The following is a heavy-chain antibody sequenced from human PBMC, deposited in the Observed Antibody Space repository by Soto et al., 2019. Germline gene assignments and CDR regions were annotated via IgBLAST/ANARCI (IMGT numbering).Heavy chain of an antibody. V-gene: IGHV4-39*01. Sequence: QLQLQESGPGLVKPSETLSLTCTVSGGSISSSSYYWGWIRQPPGKGLEWIGSIYYSGSTYYNPSLKSRVTISVDTSKNQFSLKLSSVTAADTAVYYCARHDSSGYPPDDYWGQGTLVTVSS. J-gene: IGHJ4*02. CDR2: IYYSGST. CDR3: ARHDSSGYPPDDY. CDR1: GGSISSSSYY. D-gene: IGHD3-22*01.